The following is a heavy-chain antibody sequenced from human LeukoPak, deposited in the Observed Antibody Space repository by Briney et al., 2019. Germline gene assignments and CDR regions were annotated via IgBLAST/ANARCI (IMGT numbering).Heavy chain of an antibody. D-gene: IGHD1-26*01. J-gene: IGHJ4*02. CDR1: GFTFSSYA. CDR3: ARKWELPLVFDY. CDR2: ISYDGSNK. V-gene: IGHV3-30-3*01. Sequence: GRSLRLSCAASGFTFSSYAMHWVRQAPGKGLEWVAVISYDGSNKYYADSVKGRFTISRDNSKNTLYLQMNSLRAEDTAVYYCARKWELPLVFDYWGQGTLVTVSS.